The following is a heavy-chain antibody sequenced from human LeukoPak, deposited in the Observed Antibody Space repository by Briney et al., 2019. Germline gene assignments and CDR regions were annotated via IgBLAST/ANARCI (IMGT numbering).Heavy chain of an antibody. D-gene: IGHD6-19*01. V-gene: IGHV1-24*01. J-gene: IGHJ3*02. CDR3: ATTGIHSNPGWYGDAFDI. CDR2: FDREDGET. Sequence: EASLKVSCKVSGYTLTELSMHCVRQAPGKGRERVGGFDREDGETIYAQKFQGRVTMTEHTSTDTAYMELSSLRSEDTAVYYCATTGIHSNPGWYGDAFDIWGQGTMVTVSS. CDR1: GYTLTELS.